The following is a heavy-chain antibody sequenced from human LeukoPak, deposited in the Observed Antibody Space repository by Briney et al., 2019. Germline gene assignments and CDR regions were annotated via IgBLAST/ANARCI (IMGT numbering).Heavy chain of an antibody. CDR1: GGSISSGDYY. D-gene: IGHD3-3*01. CDR3: ARYQSRLRFLEWLPNFDY. V-gene: IGHV4-30-4*08. Sequence: SETLSLTCTVSGGSISSGDYYWSWIRQLPGKGLEWIGYIYYSGSTYYNPSLKSRVTISVDTSKNQFSLKLSSVTAADTAVYYCARYQSRLRFLEWLPNFDYWGQGSLVTVSS. J-gene: IGHJ4*02. CDR2: IYYSGST.